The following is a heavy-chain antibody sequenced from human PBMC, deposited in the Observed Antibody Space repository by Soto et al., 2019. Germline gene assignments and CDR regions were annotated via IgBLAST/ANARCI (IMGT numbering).Heavy chain of an antibody. J-gene: IGHJ6*02. Sequence: QVHLVQAGAEVKKPGSSVKVSCKTSGGSFNTFPFSWVRQAPGQGLEWMGGIIPIFGAPIYAQRFKGRVTISADKSTTPAYMEMSSLRYEDTAGYYCVKAWGAVVVPATRDHHDMDIWGPGTTVTVSS. D-gene: IGHD2-2*01. CDR1: GGSFNTFP. CDR2: IIPIFGAP. V-gene: IGHV1-69*06. CDR3: VKAWGAVVVPATRDHHDMDI.